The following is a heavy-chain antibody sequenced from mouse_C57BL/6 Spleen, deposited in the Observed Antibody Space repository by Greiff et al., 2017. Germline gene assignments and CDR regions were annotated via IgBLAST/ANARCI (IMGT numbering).Heavy chain of an antibody. CDR3: ARETGTGWFAY. CDR2: ISDGGSYT. V-gene: IGHV5-4*01. D-gene: IGHD4-1*01. CDR1: GFTFSSYA. Sequence: EVQVVESGGGLVKPGGSLKLSCAASGFTFSSYAMSWVRQTPEKRLEWVATISDGGSYTYYPDNVKGRFTISRDNAKNNLYLQMSHLKSEDTAMYYCARETGTGWFAYWGQGTLVTVSA. J-gene: IGHJ3*01.